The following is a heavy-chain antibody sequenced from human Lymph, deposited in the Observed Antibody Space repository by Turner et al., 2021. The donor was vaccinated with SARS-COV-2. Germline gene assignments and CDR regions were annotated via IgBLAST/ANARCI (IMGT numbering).Heavy chain of an antibody. Sequence: QLQLEESGPGLVRPSETLSLTCSVSGGSISSQTNYWDWIRQAPGKGLQWIGSIYYGGSTYYNPSLKSRLTMSVDTSKNQFSLNLGSVTAAETAVYYCARRPGGNFDYWGQGALVIVSS. CDR3: ARRPGGNFDY. V-gene: IGHV4-39*01. D-gene: IGHD1-26*01. J-gene: IGHJ4*02. CDR2: IYYGGST. CDR1: GGSISSQTNY.